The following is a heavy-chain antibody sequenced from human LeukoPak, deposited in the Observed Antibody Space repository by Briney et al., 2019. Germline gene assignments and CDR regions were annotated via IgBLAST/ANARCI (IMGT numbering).Heavy chain of an antibody. CDR3: ASLTYYYGSGSYTNWFDP. Sequence: PSETLSLTCTVSGGSISSYYWSWIRQPPGKGLEWIGYIYYSGSTNYNPSLKSRVTISVDTSKNQFSVKLRSVTAADTAVYYCASLTYYYGSGSYTNWFDPWGQGTLVTVSS. J-gene: IGHJ5*02. D-gene: IGHD3-10*01. CDR2: IYYSGST. V-gene: IGHV4-59*12. CDR1: GGSISSYY.